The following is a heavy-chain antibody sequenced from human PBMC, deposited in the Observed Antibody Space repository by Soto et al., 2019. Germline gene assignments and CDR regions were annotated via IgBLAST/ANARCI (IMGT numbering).Heavy chain of an antibody. CDR3: AKCRDYYYYYGMDV. V-gene: IGHV3-23*01. J-gene: IGHJ6*02. CDR2: ISGSGGST. CDR1: GFTFSSYA. Sequence: GGSLRLSCAASGFTFSSYAMSWVRQAPGKGLEWVSAISGSGGSTYYADSVKGRFTISRDNSKNTLYLQMNSLRAEDTAVYYCAKCRDYYYYYGMDVWGQGTTVTVSS.